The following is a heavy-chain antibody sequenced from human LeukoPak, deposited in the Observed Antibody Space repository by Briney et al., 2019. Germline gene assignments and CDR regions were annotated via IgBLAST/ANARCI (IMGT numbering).Heavy chain of an antibody. J-gene: IGHJ6*03. CDR1: GYTLTELS. CDR3: ATVSRVFTGSISDYYYYMDV. Sequence: ASVKVSCKVSGYTLTELSMHWVRQAPGKGLEWMGGFDPEDGETIYAQKFQGRVTMTEDTSTDTAYMELSSLRSEDTAVYYCATVSRVFTGSISDYYYYMDVWGKGTTVTVSS. D-gene: IGHD3-10*01. CDR2: FDPEDGET. V-gene: IGHV1-24*01.